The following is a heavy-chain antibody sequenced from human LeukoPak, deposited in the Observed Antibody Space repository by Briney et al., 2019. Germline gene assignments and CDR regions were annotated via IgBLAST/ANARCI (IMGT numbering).Heavy chain of an antibody. CDR2: ITSKSSYT. D-gene: IGHD3-22*01. V-gene: IGHV3-21*01. CDR1: GFTFSTYS. J-gene: IGHJ5*02. CDR3: ARAAQYYDSSGYYH. Sequence: PGGSLRLSCAASGFTFSTYSMIWVRQAPGKGLEWVSPITSKSSYTYYADSVTGRFTVSRDNAKNLLYLQMNSLRAEDTAVYYCARAAQYYDSSGYYHWGQGTLVTVSS.